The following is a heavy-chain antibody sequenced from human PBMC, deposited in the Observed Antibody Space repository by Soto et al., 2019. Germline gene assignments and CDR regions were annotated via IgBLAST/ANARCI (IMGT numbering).Heavy chain of an antibody. D-gene: IGHD6-6*01. V-gene: IGHV3-23*01. J-gene: IGHJ4*02. CDR3: AKDPIPYSSSYGLDH. CDR1: GFSFSGYA. Sequence: EVQLLESGGGLVQPGGSLRLSCVASGFSFSGYAMSWVRQAPGKGLVWVASITGTGVSIYYADSVRGRVTITRDNSKNTLYLQMSRLRAEDAARYYCAKDPIPYSSSYGLDHWGRGALVTVSS. CDR2: ITGTGVSI.